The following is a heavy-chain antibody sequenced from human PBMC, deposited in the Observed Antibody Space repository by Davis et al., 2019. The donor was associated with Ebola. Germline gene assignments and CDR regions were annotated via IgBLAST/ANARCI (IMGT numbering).Heavy chain of an antibody. V-gene: IGHV3-23*01. Sequence: GESLKISCAASGFTFSSYAMSWVRQAPGKGLEWVSAISGSGGSTYYADSVKGRFTISRDNSKNTLYLQMNSLRAEDTAVYYCAKGGYDFWSGSYYYYYYGMDVWGQGTTVTVSS. J-gene: IGHJ6*02. CDR3: AKGGYDFWSGSYYYYYYGMDV. CDR2: ISGSGGST. D-gene: IGHD3-3*01. CDR1: GFTFSSYA.